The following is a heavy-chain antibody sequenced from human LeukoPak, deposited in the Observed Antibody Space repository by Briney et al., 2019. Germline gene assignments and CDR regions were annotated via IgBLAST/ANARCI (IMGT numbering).Heavy chain of an antibody. D-gene: IGHD3-9*01. Sequence: SETLSLTCTVSGGSVSSGSYYWSWIRQPPGKGLEWIGYIYYSGSTYYNPSLKSRVTISVDTSKNQFSLKLSSVTAADTAVYYCARARLRYFDSYRLDAFDIWGQGTMVTVSS. CDR1: GGSVSSGSYY. CDR2: IYYSGST. J-gene: IGHJ3*02. V-gene: IGHV4-31*03. CDR3: ARARLRYFDSYRLDAFDI.